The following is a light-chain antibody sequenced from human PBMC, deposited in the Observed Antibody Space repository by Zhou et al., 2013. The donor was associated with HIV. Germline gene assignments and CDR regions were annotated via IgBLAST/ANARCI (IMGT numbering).Light chain of an antibody. J-gene: IGKJ2*01. V-gene: IGKV1D-16*01. CDR3: QQYNSYST. Sequence: DIQMTQYPSSVAASVGDRVTITCRASQDIRTWLAWYQQKPGKAPKLLIHAATSLHTGVPSRFSGSGSGTDFTLTISSLQPDDFATYYCQQYNSYSTFGQGTKLEIK. CDR2: AAT. CDR1: QDIRTW.